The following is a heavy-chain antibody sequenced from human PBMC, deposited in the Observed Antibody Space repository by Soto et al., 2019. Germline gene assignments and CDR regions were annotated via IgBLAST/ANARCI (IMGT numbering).Heavy chain of an antibody. V-gene: IGHV3-15*07. Sequence: GGSLRLSCAASGFTFSNAWMNWVRQAPGKGLEWVGRIKSKTDGGTTDYAAPVRGRFTISRDDSKNTLCLQMNSLKTEDTAVYYCTTDSLKSKPYYYDSSGYPDYWGQGTLVTVSS. J-gene: IGHJ4*02. CDR1: GFTFSNAW. CDR2: IKSKTDGGTT. D-gene: IGHD3-22*01. CDR3: TTDSLKSKPYYYDSSGYPDY.